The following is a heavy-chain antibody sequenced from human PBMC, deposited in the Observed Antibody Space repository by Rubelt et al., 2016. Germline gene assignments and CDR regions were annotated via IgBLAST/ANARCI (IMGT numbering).Heavy chain of an antibody. Sequence: QVQLVQSGSELKRPGASVKVSCKASGYTFSSYGMNWVRQAPGQGLEWMGWINTNTGNPTYSQVVTGRFVFSLDASVSTAYLEITGLEAEDTAVYYCARIAGPGRKWFDPWGQGTLVTVSS. CDR2: INTNTGNP. J-gene: IGHJ5*02. CDR3: ARIAGPGRKWFDP. CDR1: GYTFSSYG. D-gene: IGHD2-21*01. V-gene: IGHV7-4-1*02.